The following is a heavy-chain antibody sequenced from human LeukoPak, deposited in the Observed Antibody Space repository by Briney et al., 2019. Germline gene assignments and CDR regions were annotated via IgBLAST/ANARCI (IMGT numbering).Heavy chain of an antibody. J-gene: IGHJ4*02. CDR2: IIPILGIA. CDR1: GGTFSSYA. Sequence: GASVKVSCKASGGTFSSYAISWVRQAPGQGLEWMGRIIPILGIANYAQKFQGRVTITADKSTSTAYMELSSLRSEDTAVYYCARDRDLTGTTLHFDYWGQGTLVTVSS. CDR3: ARDRDLTGTTLHFDY. D-gene: IGHD1-20*01. V-gene: IGHV1-69*04.